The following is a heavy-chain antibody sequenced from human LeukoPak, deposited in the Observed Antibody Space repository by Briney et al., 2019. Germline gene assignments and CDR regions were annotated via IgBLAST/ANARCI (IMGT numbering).Heavy chain of an antibody. J-gene: IGHJ6*04. V-gene: IGHV3-23*01. CDR1: GFTFSSYA. CDR3: AELGITMIGGV. Sequence: GGSLRLSCAASGFTFSSYAMSWVRQAPGKGLEWVSAISGSDGSTYYADSVKGRFAISRDNSKNTLYLQMNSLRAEDTAVYYCAELGITMIGGVWGKGTTVTISS. CDR2: ISGSDGST. D-gene: IGHD3-10*02.